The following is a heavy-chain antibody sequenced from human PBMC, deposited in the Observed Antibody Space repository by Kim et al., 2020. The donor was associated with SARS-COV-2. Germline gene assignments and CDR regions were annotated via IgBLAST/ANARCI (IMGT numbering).Heavy chain of an antibody. J-gene: IGHJ4*02. CDR2: ISYDGSNK. V-gene: IGHV3-30*18. CDR3: AKEILVGATSAFDY. CDR1: GFTFSSYG. Sequence: GGSLRLSCAASGFTFSSYGMHWVRQAPGKGLEWVAVISYDGSNKYYADSVKGRFTISRDNSKNTLYLQMNSLRAEDTAVYYCAKEILVGATSAFDYWGQG. D-gene: IGHD1-26*01.